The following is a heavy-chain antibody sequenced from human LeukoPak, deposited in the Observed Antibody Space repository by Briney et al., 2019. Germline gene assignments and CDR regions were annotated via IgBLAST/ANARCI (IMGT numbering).Heavy chain of an antibody. J-gene: IGHJ4*02. CDR1: GVSFSTTW. CDR2: VSSDGSRT. V-gene: IGHV3-74*01. Sequence: GGSLRLSCAASGVSFSTTWMHWVRQAPGKGLMWVSHVSSDGSRTYADAVKGRFTISRDNGKNTLYLQMNSLRDEDTAVYYCANFYSGSHFPYWGQGTLVTVSS. D-gene: IGHD1-26*01. CDR3: ANFYSGSHFPY.